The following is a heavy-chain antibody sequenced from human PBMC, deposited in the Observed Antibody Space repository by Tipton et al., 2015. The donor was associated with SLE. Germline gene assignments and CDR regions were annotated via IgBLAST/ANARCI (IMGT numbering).Heavy chain of an antibody. J-gene: IGHJ4*02. Sequence: SLRLSCAASGFTLSSYAMSWVRQAPGKGLEWVSAISGSGGSTYYADSVKGRFTISRDNAKNSLYLQMNSLRAEDTAVYYCAREGRYYDSSGYSTYWGQGTLVTVSS. CDR3: AREGRYYDSSGYSTY. CDR2: ISGSGGST. CDR1: GFTLSSYA. V-gene: IGHV3-23*01. D-gene: IGHD3-22*01.